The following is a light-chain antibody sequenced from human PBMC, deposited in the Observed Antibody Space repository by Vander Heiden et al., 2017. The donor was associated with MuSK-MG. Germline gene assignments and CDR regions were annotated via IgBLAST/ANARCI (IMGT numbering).Light chain of an antibody. CDR3: CSYAGSTTHWV. J-gene: IGLJ3*02. CDR1: SSEVGADKY. CDR2: DVT. V-gene: IGLV2-11*01. Sequence: QFALTQPRSVPGSPGQSVTISCTGTSSEVGADKYVSWYQQHPGKAPKIIFYDVTKRPSGVPDRFSASKSGNTASLTISGLQADDEADYYCCSYAGSTTHWVFGGGTKLTVL.